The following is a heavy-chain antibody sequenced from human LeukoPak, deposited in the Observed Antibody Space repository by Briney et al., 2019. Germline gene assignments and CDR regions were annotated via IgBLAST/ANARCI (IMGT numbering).Heavy chain of an antibody. CDR1: GGSISSSSYY. V-gene: IGHV4-39*01. J-gene: IGHJ3*02. CDR2: IYYSGST. CDR3: ASRIAVAGDI. D-gene: IGHD6-19*01. Sequence: SETLSLTCTVSGGSISSSSYYWGWIRQPPGKGLEWIGSIYYSGSTYYNPSLKSRVTISVDTSKNQFSLKLSSGTAADTAVYYCASRIAVAGDIWGQGTMVTVSS.